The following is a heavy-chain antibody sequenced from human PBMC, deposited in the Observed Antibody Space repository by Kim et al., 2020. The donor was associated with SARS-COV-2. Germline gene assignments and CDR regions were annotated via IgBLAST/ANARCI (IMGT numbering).Heavy chain of an antibody. Sequence: GGSLRLSCAASGFTFSKYAMSWVRQAPGKGLEWVSAISGSGDRTYYADSVQGRLTISRDNSKNTLYLQMNSLRAEDTAVYYCTSGGYGNTYYLDYWGQGT. CDR2: ISGSGDRT. J-gene: IGHJ4*02. CDR3: TSGGYGNTYYLDY. CDR1: GFTFSKYA. D-gene: IGHD6-19*01. V-gene: IGHV3-23*01.